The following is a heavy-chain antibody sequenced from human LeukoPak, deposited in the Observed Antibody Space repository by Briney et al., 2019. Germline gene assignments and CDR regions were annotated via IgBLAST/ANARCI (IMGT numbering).Heavy chain of an antibody. J-gene: IGHJ5*02. CDR3: ARRQQLDWFDP. Sequence: GESLKISCKGFGYSFTSYWINWVRQMPGKGLEWMGRIDPSDSYTNYSPAFQGHVTISVDKSISTAYLQWSSLKASDTAMYYCARRQQLDWFDPWGQGSLVTVSP. V-gene: IGHV5-10-1*01. D-gene: IGHD6-13*01. CDR1: GYSFTSYW. CDR2: IDPSDSYT.